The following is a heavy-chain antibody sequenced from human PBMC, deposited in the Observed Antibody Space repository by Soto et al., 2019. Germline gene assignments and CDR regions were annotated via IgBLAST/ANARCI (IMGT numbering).Heavy chain of an antibody. J-gene: IGHJ6*02. V-gene: IGHV5-10-1*01. CDR3: ARYCSSSSCSQLYGMDV. Sequence: SLKISCKGSGYSFTKYWIIWERQVPGKGLEWMGRIDTSYSYSHYSPSFQGHVTISVDKSISTGYLQWSSLKASDTAMYYCARYCSSSSCSQLYGMDVWGQGTTVTVSS. CDR1: GYSFTKYW. CDR2: IDTSYSYS. D-gene: IGHD2-2*01.